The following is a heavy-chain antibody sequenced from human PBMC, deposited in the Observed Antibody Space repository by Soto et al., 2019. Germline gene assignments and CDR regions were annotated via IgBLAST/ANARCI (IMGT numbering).Heavy chain of an antibody. D-gene: IGHD4-17*01. J-gene: IGHJ4*02. CDR2: VSYSGTT. CDR3: ARGATVTHSDY. Sequence: QVLLQESGPGLVKPSETLSLTCTVSGVSVNSGSFYWTWIRQPPGKGLEWIGFVSYSGTTKYNPSLKSRVTISVDTSRSQISLKVSSVTAADTAVYYCARGATVTHSDYWGQGTLVTVSS. CDR1: GVSVNSGSFY. V-gene: IGHV4-61*01.